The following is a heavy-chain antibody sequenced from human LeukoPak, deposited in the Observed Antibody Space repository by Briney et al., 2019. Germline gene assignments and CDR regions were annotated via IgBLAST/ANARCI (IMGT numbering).Heavy chain of an antibody. V-gene: IGHV3-23*01. CDR3: AKSLGVGGYTRYKGFDQ. D-gene: IGHD3-16*02. Sequence: GGSLRLSCAASGFAFNSFAMNWVRQAPGKGLEWVSSISNSDGSSHYADFVKGRFTISRDNPKNTLHLQMNSLRAEDTAVYYCAKSLGVGGYTRYKGFDQWGQGTLVTVSS. J-gene: IGHJ4*02. CDR1: GFAFNSFA. CDR2: ISNSDGSS.